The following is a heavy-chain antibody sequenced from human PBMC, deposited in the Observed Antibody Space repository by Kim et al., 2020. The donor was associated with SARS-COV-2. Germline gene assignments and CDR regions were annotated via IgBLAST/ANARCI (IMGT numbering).Heavy chain of an antibody. Sequence: GGSLRLSCAASGFTFSKYGMHWVRQAPGKGLEWVAVVSYDGSIKYYTESVKGRFTISRDNSEDTLHLQMDSLSPEDTAVYYCAKVVGFGASIYWYFDLWG. CDR3: AKVVGFGASIYWYFDL. CDR2: VSYDGSIK. V-gene: IGHV3-30*18. J-gene: IGHJ2*01. D-gene: IGHD3-3*01. CDR1: GFTFSKYG.